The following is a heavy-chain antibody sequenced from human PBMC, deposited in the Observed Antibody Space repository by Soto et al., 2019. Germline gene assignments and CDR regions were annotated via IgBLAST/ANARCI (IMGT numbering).Heavy chain of an antibody. D-gene: IGHD1-26*01. J-gene: IGHJ5*02. Sequence: GSLRLSCAVYGGSFSGYYWSWIRQPPGKGLEWIGEINHSGSTNYNPSLKSRVTISVDTSKNQFSMKLSSVTAADTAVYYCARVQEGGSYFWFDPWGQGTLVTVSS. CDR2: INHSGST. CDR1: GGSFSGYY. CDR3: ARVQEGGSYFWFDP. V-gene: IGHV4-34*01.